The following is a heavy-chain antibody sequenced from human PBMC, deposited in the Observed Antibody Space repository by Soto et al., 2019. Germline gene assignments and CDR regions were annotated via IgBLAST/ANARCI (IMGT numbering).Heavy chain of an antibody. Sequence: YAGSTKYNPSLNSRVTISVDTSKNQFSLTVTSVTAADTAVYYCARRIVATETFAYWGQGTLVTVSS. J-gene: IGHJ4*02. V-gene: IGHV4-59*08. D-gene: IGHD5-12*01. CDR2: YAGST. CDR3: ARRIVATETFAY.